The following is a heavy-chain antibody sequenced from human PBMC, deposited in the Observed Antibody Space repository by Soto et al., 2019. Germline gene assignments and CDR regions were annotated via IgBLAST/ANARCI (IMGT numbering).Heavy chain of an antibody. CDR2: IWYDGSNK. CDR1: GFTFSSYV. V-gene: IGHV3-30*02. D-gene: IGHD2-21*02. CDR3: AKGGLTDYFDY. J-gene: IGHJ4*02. Sequence: QVQLVESGGGVVQPGGSLRLSCAASGFTFSSYVMHWVRQAPGKGMEWVAVIWYDGSNKYYADSVMGRFTISRDNSMNTTYLPMNTPRAEDTAVYYCAKGGLTDYFDYWGQGTLV.